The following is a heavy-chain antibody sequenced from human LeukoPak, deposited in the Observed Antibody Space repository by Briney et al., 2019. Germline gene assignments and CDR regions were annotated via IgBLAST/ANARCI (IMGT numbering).Heavy chain of an antibody. CDR3: ARWEQWLAAVGIFDY. CDR2: INTNTGNP. CDR1: GHTFTSYA. V-gene: IGHV7-4-1*02. Sequence: ASVTVSCKASGHTFTSYAMNWVRQAPGQGLEWMGWINTNTGNPTYAQGFTGRFVFSLDTSVSTAYLQISSLKAEDTAAYYCARWEQWLAAVGIFDYWGQGTLVTVSS. D-gene: IGHD6-19*01. J-gene: IGHJ4*02.